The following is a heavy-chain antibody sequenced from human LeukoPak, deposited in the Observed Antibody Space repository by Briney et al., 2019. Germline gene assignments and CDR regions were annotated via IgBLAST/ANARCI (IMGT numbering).Heavy chain of an antibody. V-gene: IGHV3-74*01. Sequence: PGGSLRLSCAASGFTFSNYWMHWVRQAPGKGLVWVSRINSDGSSTTYAGSVKGRFTISRDNAETTLSLQVNSLRAEDTAVYYCVRGYSGSYRADYWGQGTLVTVSS. CDR3: VRGYSGSYRADY. J-gene: IGHJ4*02. D-gene: IGHD1-26*01. CDR2: INSDGSST. CDR1: GFTFSNYW.